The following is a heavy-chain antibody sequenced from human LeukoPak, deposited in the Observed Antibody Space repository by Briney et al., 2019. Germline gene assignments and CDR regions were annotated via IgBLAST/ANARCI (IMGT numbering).Heavy chain of an antibody. J-gene: IGHJ4*02. Sequence: GTLSLTCTVSGGSISSYYWSWIRQPPGKGLEWVSSISSSSSYIYYADSVKGRFTISRDNAKNSLYLQMNSLRAEDTAVYYCARGDEYSSSYPDWGQGTLVTVSS. CDR3: ARGDEYSSSYPD. CDR2: ISSSSSYI. CDR1: GGSISSYY. D-gene: IGHD6-13*01. V-gene: IGHV3-21*01.